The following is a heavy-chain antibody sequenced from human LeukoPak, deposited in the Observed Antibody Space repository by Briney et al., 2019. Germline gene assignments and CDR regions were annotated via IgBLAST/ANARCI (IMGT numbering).Heavy chain of an antibody. D-gene: IGHD2-2*01. CDR2: ISPNSGGT. CDR1: GYTFMGYY. V-gene: IGHV1-2*02. Sequence: ASVKVSCKASGYTFMGYYMHWVRQAPGQGLEWMGWISPNSGGTNYAQKFQGRVTMTRDTSINTAYMELSRLRSDDTAVYYCARDGGQHLGILNYWGQGTLVTVSS. CDR3: ARDGGQHLGILNY. J-gene: IGHJ4*02.